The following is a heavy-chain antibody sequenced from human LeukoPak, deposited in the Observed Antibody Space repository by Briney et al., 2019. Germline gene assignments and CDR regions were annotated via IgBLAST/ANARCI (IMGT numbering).Heavy chain of an antibody. CDR3: ARGPHVSITMIVVGPDH. CDR1: GGTFSSYA. CDR2: INPNSGGT. V-gene: IGHV1-2*04. D-gene: IGHD3-22*01. Sequence: ASLKVSCKASGGTFSSYAISWVRQAPGQGLEWMGWINPNSGGTNYAQKFQGWVTMTRDTSISTAYMELSRLRSDDTAVYYCARGPHVSITMIVVGPDHWGQGTLVTVSS. J-gene: IGHJ4*02.